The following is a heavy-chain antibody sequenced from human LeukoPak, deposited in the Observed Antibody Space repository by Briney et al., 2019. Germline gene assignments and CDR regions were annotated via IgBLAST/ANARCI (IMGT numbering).Heavy chain of an antibody. Sequence: GGTLRLSCAASGFTFSGYGMSWVRQAPGKGLKWVSAISGSGGSTYYADSVKGRITISRDNSKNTLYLQMNSLRAEDTAVYYCARGRGYDPVVFYFDSWGQGNLVIVSS. J-gene: IGHJ4*02. CDR1: GFTFSGYG. V-gene: IGHV3-23*01. D-gene: IGHD1-1*01. CDR2: ISGSGGST. CDR3: ARGRGYDPVVFYFDS.